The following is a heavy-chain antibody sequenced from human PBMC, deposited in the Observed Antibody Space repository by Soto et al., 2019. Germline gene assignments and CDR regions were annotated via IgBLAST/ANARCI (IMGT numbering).Heavy chain of an antibody. CDR3: TTDLYDYRYFES. CDR2: VKSKTDGGTT. J-gene: IGHJ4*02. Sequence: EVQLVESGGGLVKPGGSLRLSCAASGFTFRNAWMSWVRQPPGKGLEWVGRVKSKTDGGTTDYAAPVKGRFTISRDDSKNMLYLQMSSLKTEDTAVYRCTTDLYDYRYFESWGQGTLVAVSS. CDR1: GFTFRNAW. D-gene: IGHD3-10*01. V-gene: IGHV3-15*01.